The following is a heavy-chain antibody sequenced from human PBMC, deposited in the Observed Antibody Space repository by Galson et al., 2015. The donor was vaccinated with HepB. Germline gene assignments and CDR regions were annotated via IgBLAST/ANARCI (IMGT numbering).Heavy chain of an antibody. CDR3: ARGGGHSSGRRAFDI. Sequence: SVKVSCKASGGTFSSYAISWVRQAPGQGLEWMGGIIPILGIANYAQKFQGRVTITADESTSTAYMELSSLRSEDTAVYYCARGGGHSSGRRAFDIWGQGTMVTVSS. J-gene: IGHJ3*02. V-gene: IGHV1-69*10. CDR2: IIPILGIA. CDR1: GGTFSSYA. D-gene: IGHD6-19*01.